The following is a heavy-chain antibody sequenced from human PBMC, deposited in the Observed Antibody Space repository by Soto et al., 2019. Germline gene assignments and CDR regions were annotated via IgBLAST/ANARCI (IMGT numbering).Heavy chain of an antibody. J-gene: IGHJ4*02. D-gene: IGHD3-16*02. Sequence: ASVKVSCKASGYTFTSYDINWVRQATGQGLEWMGWINPNTGYTDYAQKFRGRVTLTGNTSITTAYMELSSLRSEDTAVYYCVRGRVMITFGVVIVIDYWGQGSPVTVSS. CDR3: VRGRVMITFGVVIVIDY. CDR2: INPNTGYT. V-gene: IGHV1-8*01. CDR1: GYTFTSYD.